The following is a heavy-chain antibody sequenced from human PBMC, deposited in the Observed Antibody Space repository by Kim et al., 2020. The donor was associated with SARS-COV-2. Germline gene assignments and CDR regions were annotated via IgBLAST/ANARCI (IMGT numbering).Heavy chain of an antibody. J-gene: IGHJ4*02. D-gene: IGHD1-26*01. CDR2: IYPGDSDT. V-gene: IGHV5-51*01. Sequence: GESLKISCKGSGYSFTSYWIGWVRQMPGKGLEWMGIIYPGDSDTTYSPSFQGQVTISADKSISTAYLQWSSLKASDSAMYYCARGLVGGVPTAYYFDYWGQGTLVTVSS. CDR1: GYSFTSYW. CDR3: ARGLVGGVPTAYYFDY.